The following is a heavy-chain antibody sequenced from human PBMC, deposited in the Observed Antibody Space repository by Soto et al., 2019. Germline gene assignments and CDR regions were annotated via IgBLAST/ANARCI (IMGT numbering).Heavy chain of an antibody. CDR3: ARWSSGSDYNGVFDY. J-gene: IGHJ4*02. D-gene: IGHD3-22*01. CDR2: IYCGEPDT. CDR1: GYVFPKYW. Sequence: PGESLKTHCQGPGYVFPKYWIGWVRQMPAQGLEWMGIIYCGEPDTKYSPSFQGQATISVDKSINTPFLPWNKWTNLTASDTDLYHCARWSSGSDYNGVFDYRGQGTPGTASS. V-gene: IGHV5-51*01.